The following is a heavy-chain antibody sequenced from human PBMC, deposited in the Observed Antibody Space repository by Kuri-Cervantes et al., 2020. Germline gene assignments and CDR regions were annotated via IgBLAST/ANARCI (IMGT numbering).Heavy chain of an antibody. Sequence: GESLKISCAASGFTFSSYGMRWVRQAPGKGLEWVAVIWYDGSNKYYADSVKGRFTISRDNSKNTLYLQMNSLRAEDTAVYYCARDGVAVAGTPLYYYYGTDVWGQGTTVTVSS. J-gene: IGHJ6*02. CDR3: ARDGVAVAGTPLYYYYGTDV. CDR1: GFTFSSYG. CDR2: IWYDGSNK. D-gene: IGHD6-19*01. V-gene: IGHV3-33*01.